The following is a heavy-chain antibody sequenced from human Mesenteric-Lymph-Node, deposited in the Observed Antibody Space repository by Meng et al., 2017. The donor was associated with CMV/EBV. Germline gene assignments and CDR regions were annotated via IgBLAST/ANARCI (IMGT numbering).Heavy chain of an antibody. CDR2: INHSGVP. J-gene: IGHJ4*02. CDR1: GGSFSGYY. CDR3: ALGSDIPVNNY. V-gene: IGHV4-34*01. Sequence: QVQLQQWGAGLLKPSETLSLTCAVYGGSFSGYYWSWIRQPPGKGLEWIAEINHSGVPNYNPSLKSRVTISLDRSKNQFSLKLSSVTAEDTAVYYCALGSDIPVNNYWGQGTLVTVSS. D-gene: IGHD2-15*01.